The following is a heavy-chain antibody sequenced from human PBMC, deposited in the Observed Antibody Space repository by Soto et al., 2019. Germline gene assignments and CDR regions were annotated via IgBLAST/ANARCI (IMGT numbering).Heavy chain of an antibody. V-gene: IGHV4-4*07. CDR3: AREPTTAGTGNWFDP. CDR1: GGSISSDY. D-gene: IGHD6-13*01. J-gene: IGHJ5*02. CDR2: VYTSGNS. Sequence: VQLQESGPGLVKPSETLSLICTVSGGSISSDYLSWIRQPAGKGLEWIGRVYTSGNSNSNPSLKSRVTMSVDTSKKQFSLNLSSVTAADTDVYYCAREPTTAGTGNWFDPWGQGTLVTVSS.